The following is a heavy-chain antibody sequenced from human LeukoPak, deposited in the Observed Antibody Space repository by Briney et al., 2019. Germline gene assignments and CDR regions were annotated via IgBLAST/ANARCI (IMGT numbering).Heavy chain of an antibody. CDR1: GGSFSGYY. J-gene: IGHJ5*02. Sequence: SETLSLTCAVYGGSFSGYYWSWIRQPPGKGLGWIGEINHSGSTNYNPSLKSRVTISVDTSKNQFSLKLSSVTAADTAVYYCARAEGYCSSTSCPGSWFDPWGQGTLVTVSS. V-gene: IGHV4-34*01. CDR2: INHSGST. D-gene: IGHD2-2*01. CDR3: ARAEGYCSSTSCPGSWFDP.